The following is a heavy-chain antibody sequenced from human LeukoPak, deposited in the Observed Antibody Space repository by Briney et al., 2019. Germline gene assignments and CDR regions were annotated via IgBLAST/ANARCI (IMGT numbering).Heavy chain of an antibody. CDR1: GYTFTNYY. CDR3: AREIGPRQLHLWGSAFDY. CDR2: INPSDGKT. D-gene: IGHD5-18*01. Sequence: VASVKVSCKASGYTFTNYYMHWVRQAPGQGLEWMGIINPSDGKTIYAQKFQGRVTMTRDTSTNTVYMEMSSLRSEDTAVYYCAREIGPRQLHLWGSAFDYWGQGTLVTVSS. J-gene: IGHJ4*02. V-gene: IGHV1-46*01.